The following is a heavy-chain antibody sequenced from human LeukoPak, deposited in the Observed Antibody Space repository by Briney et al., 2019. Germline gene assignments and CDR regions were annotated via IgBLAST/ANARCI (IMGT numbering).Heavy chain of an antibody. CDR3: ARGGDHPTFLFRFRDV. J-gene: IGHJ6*03. CDR2: ISSSGSTI. CDR1: GFTFSAYY. V-gene: IGHV3-11*04. D-gene: IGHD1-14*01. Sequence: GGSLRLSCAASGFTFSAYYMCCIPEAPGKGLEWGLYISSSGSTIYCADSVRGRYTISRDNAENTLYLQVNTLRAEDSAVLFCARGGDHPTFLFRFRDVWRKGTGVSVFS.